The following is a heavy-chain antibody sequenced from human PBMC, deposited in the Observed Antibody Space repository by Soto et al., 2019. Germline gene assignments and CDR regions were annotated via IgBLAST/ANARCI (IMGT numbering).Heavy chain of an antibody. Sequence: GASVKVSCKASGYTFTSYAMHWVRQAPAQRLEWMGWINAGNGNTKYSQKFQGRVTITRDTSASTAYMELSSLRSEDTAVYYCARAGYCSGGSCYSGNDAFDIWGQGTMVTVSS. CDR1: GYTFTSYA. V-gene: IGHV1-3*01. J-gene: IGHJ3*02. D-gene: IGHD2-15*01. CDR3: ARAGYCSGGSCYSGNDAFDI. CDR2: INAGNGNT.